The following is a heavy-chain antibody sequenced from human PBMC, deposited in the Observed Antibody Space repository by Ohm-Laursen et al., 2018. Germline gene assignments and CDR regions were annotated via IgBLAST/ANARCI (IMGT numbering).Heavy chain of an antibody. V-gene: IGHV1-8*02. CDR1: GYTFTAYY. J-gene: IGHJ5*02. CDR3: ARVGNYGSGSYYEEFDP. D-gene: IGHD3-10*01. CDR2: MNPNSGNT. Sequence: AASVKVSCKPSGYTFTAYYMHRVRQATGQGLEWMGWMNPNSGNTGYAQKFQGRVTMTRNTSISTAYMELSSLRSEDTAVYYCARVGNYGSGSYYEEFDPWGQGTLVTVSS.